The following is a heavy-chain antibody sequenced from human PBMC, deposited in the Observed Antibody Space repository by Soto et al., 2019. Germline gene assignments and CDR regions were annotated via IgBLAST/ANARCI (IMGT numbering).Heavy chain of an antibody. CDR3: EGGTIAAAVTQFYYYYSGMDV. Sequence: SVKVSCKASGGTFSSYAISWVRQAPGQGLEWMGGIIPIFGTANYAQKFQGRVTITADESTSTAYMELSSLRSEDTAVYYCEGGTIAAAVTQFYYYYSGMDVWGQGTTVPLPS. CDR1: GGTFSSYA. J-gene: IGHJ6*02. V-gene: IGHV1-69*13. CDR2: IIPIFGTA. D-gene: IGHD6-13*01.